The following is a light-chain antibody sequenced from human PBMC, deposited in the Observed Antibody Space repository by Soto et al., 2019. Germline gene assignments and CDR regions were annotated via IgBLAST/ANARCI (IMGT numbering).Light chain of an antibody. Sequence: QSALTQPPSASGSPGQSVTISCTGTSSDVGAYKYVSWYQQYPGKAPKLMIYEVTKRPSGVPDRFSGSKSGNTASLTVSGLQAEYEADYYCTSYVGNDIWVFGGGTTVTVL. CDR2: EVT. CDR1: SSDVGAYKY. V-gene: IGLV2-8*01. CDR3: TSYVGNDIWV. J-gene: IGLJ3*02.